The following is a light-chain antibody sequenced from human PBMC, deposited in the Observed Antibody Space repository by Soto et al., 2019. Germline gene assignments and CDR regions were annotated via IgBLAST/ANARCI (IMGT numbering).Light chain of an antibody. CDR1: QSVGSF. Sequence: EKVMTQSPATLSMSPGERATLSCRASQSVGSFLAWYQQKPGQAPRLLIYGASNRATGIPARFSGSGSGTEFTLTISSLQSEDFAVYYCQQYTNWPSWTFGQGTKVE. J-gene: IGKJ1*01. CDR2: GAS. V-gene: IGKV3-15*01. CDR3: QQYTNWPSWT.